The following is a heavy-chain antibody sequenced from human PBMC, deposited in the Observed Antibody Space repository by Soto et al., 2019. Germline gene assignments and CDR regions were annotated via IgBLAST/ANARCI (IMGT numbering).Heavy chain of an antibody. D-gene: IGHD2-8*01. CDR3: ARDRVLMVYARTQDWFDP. V-gene: IGHV1-18*01. CDR1: GYTFTSYG. Sequence: ASVKVSCKASGYTFTSYGISWVRQAPGQGLEWMGWISAYNGNTNYAQKLQGRVTMTTDTSTSTAYMELRSLRSDDTAVYYCARDRVLMVYARTQDWFDPWGQGTLVTVSS. J-gene: IGHJ5*02. CDR2: ISAYNGNT.